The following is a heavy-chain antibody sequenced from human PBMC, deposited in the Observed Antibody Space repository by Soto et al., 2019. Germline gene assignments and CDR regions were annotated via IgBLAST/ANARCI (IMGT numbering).Heavy chain of an antibody. D-gene: IGHD3-22*01. V-gene: IGHV3-21*01. J-gene: IGHJ5*02. Sequence: GGSLRLSCAASGFTFSSYSMNWVRQAPGKGLEWVSSISSSSSYIYYADSVKGRFTISRDNAKNSLYLQMNSLRAEDTAVYYCARHYDSSGYGFDPWGQGTLVTVSS. CDR2: ISSSSSYI. CDR1: GFTFSSYS. CDR3: ARHYDSSGYGFDP.